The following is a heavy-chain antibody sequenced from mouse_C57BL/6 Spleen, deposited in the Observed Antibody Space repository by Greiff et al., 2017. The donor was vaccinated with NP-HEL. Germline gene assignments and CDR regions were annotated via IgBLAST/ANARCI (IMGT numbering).Heavy chain of an antibody. CDR3: ASSSPFV. CDR2: IDPSDSYT. Sequence: QVQLQQPGAELVRPGTSVKLSCKASGYTFTSYWMHWVKQRPGQGLEWIGVIDPSDSYTNYNQKFKGKATLTVDTSSSTAYMQLSSLTSEDSAVYYCASSSPFVWGTGTTVTVSS. CDR1: GYTFTSYW. J-gene: IGHJ1*03. V-gene: IGHV1-59*01. D-gene: IGHD1-1*01.